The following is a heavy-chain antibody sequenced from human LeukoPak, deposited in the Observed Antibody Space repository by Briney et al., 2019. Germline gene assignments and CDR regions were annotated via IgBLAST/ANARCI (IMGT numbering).Heavy chain of an antibody. CDR3: ARRDCSGGSCYSNFDY. CDR1: GYRFTSYW. Sequence: GESLQISCQGSGYRFTSYWIGWVRQLPGKGLEWMGIIYPGDSDTRYSPSFQGQVTISADKSISTAYLQWSSLKASDTAMYYCARRDCSGGSCYSNFDYGGQGTLVTVSS. V-gene: IGHV5-51*01. J-gene: IGHJ4*02. D-gene: IGHD2-15*01. CDR2: IYPGDSDT.